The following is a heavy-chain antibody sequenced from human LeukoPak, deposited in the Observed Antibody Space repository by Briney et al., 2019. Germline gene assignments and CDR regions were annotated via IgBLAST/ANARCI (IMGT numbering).Heavy chain of an antibody. Sequence: GGSLRLSCAASGFSFSTYWMSWVRQTPEKGLEFVANIDQGGSVRNYMDSLKGRCTISRDNAKKSLYLEINSLRVDDTAVDYCARDPESSSFDLWGRGALVTVSS. CDR1: GFSFSTYW. CDR3: ARDPESSSFDL. D-gene: IGHD6-13*01. V-gene: IGHV3-7*01. CDR2: IDQGGSVR. J-gene: IGHJ4*02.